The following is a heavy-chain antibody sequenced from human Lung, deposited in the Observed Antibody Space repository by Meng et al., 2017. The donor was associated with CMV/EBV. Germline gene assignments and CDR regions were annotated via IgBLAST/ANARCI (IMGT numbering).Heavy chain of an antibody. V-gene: IGHV1-18*01. D-gene: IGHD2-2*01. CDR2: ISAYNGNT. J-gene: IGHJ4*02. CDR3: ARNRYCSSTSCYFDY. CDR1: GYTFTSYG. Sequence: AVKVSCXASGYTFTSYGISWVRQAPGQGLEWMGWISAYNGNTNYAQKLQGRVTMTTDTSTSTAYMELRSLRSDDTAVYYCARNRYCSSTSCYFDYWGQGTLVTVSS.